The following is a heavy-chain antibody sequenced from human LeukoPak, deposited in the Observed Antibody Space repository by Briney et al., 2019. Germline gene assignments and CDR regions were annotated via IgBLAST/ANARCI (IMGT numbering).Heavy chain of an antibody. CDR1: GFTFSSYG. Sequence: GGSLRLSCVASGFTFSSYGMHWVRQAPGRGLEWVAVIWYDGSNKYYADSVKGRFTISRDNSKNTLYPQMNSLRAEDTAVYYCTRVRGDDKYSSGWYLDYWGQGTLVTVSS. CDR3: TRVRGDDKYSSGWYLDY. J-gene: IGHJ4*02. V-gene: IGHV3-33*01. CDR2: IWYDGSNK. D-gene: IGHD6-19*01.